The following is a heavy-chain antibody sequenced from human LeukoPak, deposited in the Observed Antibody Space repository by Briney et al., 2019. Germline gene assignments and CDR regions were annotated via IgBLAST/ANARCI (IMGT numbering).Heavy chain of an antibody. Sequence: GGSLRLSCAASGFTFDDYAMHWVRQAPGKGLEWVSGISWNSDSIGYADSVKGRFTISRDNAKNSLHLLMNSLRAEDTALYWCATDGGGFSGYAQHWGQGTLVTVSS. CDR3: ATDGGGFSGYAQH. V-gene: IGHV3-9*01. CDR2: ISWNSDSI. J-gene: IGHJ1*01. D-gene: IGHD5-12*01. CDR1: GFTFDDYA.